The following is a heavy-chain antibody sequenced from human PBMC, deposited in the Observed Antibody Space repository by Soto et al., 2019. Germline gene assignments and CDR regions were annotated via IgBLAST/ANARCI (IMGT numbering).Heavy chain of an antibody. J-gene: IGHJ6*02. CDR1: GGTFSSYA. CDR3: ARDYDFWSGYYDYYYGMDV. Sequence: ASVKVSCKASGGTFSSYAISWVRQAPGQGLEWMGGIIPIFGTANYAQKFQGRVTITADTSTSTAYMELRSLRSDDTAVYYCARDYDFWSGYYDYYYGMDVWGQGTTVTVSS. V-gene: IGHV1-69*06. D-gene: IGHD3-3*01. CDR2: IIPIFGTA.